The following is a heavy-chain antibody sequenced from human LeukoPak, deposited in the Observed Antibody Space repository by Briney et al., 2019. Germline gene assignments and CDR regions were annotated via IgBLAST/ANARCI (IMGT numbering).Heavy chain of an antibody. J-gene: IGHJ6*03. V-gene: IGHV1-18*01. CDR2: ISAYNGNT. D-gene: IGHD2-8*02. CDR3: ARVGGGVRISTYYYYYYMDV. Sequence: ASVKVSCKASGYTFTSYGISWVRQAPGQGLEWMGWISAYNGNTNYAQKLQGRVTMTTDTSTSTAYMELRSLRSDDTAVYYCARVGGGVRISTYYYYYYMDVWGKGTTVTVSS. CDR1: GYTFTSYG.